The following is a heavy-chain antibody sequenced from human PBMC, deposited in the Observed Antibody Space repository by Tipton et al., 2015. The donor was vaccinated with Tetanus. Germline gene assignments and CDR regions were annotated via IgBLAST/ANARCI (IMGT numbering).Heavy chain of an antibody. V-gene: IGHV3-9*01. CDR3: AKDNRSGSSGYCHKWGWFDA. CDR2: ISWNSGSL. D-gene: IGHD3-22*01. J-gene: IGHJ5*02. Sequence: SLRLSCATSGFSIGDYAMHWVRQAPARGLELVSGISWNSGSLSYADSVVGRFTISRDNANNSLYLQMISLRPDDAALYYCAKDNRSGSSGYCHKWGWFDAWGQGALVTVSS. CDR1: GFSIGDYA.